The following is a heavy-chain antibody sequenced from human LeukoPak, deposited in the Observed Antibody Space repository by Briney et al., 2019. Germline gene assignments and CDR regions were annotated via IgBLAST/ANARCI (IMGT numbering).Heavy chain of an antibody. J-gene: IGHJ5*02. Sequence: SETLSLTCTVSGYSISSGYYWGWIWQPPGKGLEWIGSIYHSGSTYYNPSLKSRVTISVDTSKNHFSLKLSSVTAADTAVYYCARAGVEVAVAGWSYNWFDPWGQGTLVTVSS. CDR3: ARAGVEVAVAGWSYNWFDP. CDR1: GYSISSGYY. CDR2: IYHSGST. D-gene: IGHD6-19*01. V-gene: IGHV4-38-2*02.